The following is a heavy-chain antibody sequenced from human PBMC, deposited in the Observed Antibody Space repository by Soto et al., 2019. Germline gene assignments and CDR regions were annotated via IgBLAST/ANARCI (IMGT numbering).Heavy chain of an antibody. CDR1: GGSFSGYY. J-gene: IGHJ4*02. D-gene: IGHD4-17*01. CDR3: ATSTVVTLVSFDY. V-gene: IGHV4-34*01. Sequence: PSETLSLTCAVYGGSFSGYYWSWIRQPPGKGLEWIGEINHSGSTNYNPSLESRVTISVDTSKNQFSLKLSSVTAADTAVYYCATSTVVTLVSFDYWGQGTLVTVSS. CDR2: INHSGST.